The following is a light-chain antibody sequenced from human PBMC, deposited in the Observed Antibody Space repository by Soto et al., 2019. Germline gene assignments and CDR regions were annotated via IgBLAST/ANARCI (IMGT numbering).Light chain of an antibody. V-gene: IGKV3-15*01. CDR2: NAS. CDR3: QQYNNWPRL. J-gene: IGKJ3*01. Sequence: EIVMTQSPATLSVSPGERATLSCRASQSVSSNLAWYQQKPGQAPRLLIYNASTRATGIPASFTGSGSGTEFTLTISSLQSEDFAVYYCQQYNNWPRLFGPGTKVDIK. CDR1: QSVSSN.